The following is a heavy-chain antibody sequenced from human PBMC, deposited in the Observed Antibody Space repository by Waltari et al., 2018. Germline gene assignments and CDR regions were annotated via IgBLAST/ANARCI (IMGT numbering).Heavy chain of an antibody. CDR1: GFTFSSSE. CDR2: ISSSGSTI. V-gene: IGHV3-48*03. Sequence: EVQLVESGGGLVQPGGSLRLSCAASGFTFSSSEMNWVRQAPGKGLEWVSYISSSGSTIYYADSVKGRFTISRDNAKNSLYLQMNSLRAEDTAVYYCARDFDWFHNDAFDIWGQGTMVTVSS. D-gene: IGHD3-9*01. CDR3: ARDFDWFHNDAFDI. J-gene: IGHJ3*02.